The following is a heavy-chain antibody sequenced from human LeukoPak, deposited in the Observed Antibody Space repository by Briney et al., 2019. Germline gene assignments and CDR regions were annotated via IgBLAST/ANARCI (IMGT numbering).Heavy chain of an antibody. CDR2: ISYDGSNK. D-gene: IGHD1-14*01. J-gene: IGHJ4*02. CDR3: ARGLAGSGNPFDF. CDR1: GFTFSSYA. V-gene: IGHV3-30*04. Sequence: GGSLRLSCAASGFTFSSYAMHWVRQAPGKGLEWVAVISYDGSNKYYADSVKGRFTISRDNSKNTLYLQMNSLRAEDTAVYYWARGLAGSGNPFDFWGQGTLVTVSS.